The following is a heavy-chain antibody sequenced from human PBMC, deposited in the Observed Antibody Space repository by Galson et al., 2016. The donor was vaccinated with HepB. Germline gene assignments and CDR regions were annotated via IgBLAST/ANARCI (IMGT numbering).Heavy chain of an antibody. D-gene: IGHD3-16*01. CDR1: GFTVSSNY. Sequence: SLRLSCAASGFTVSSNYMIWVRQAPGKGLAWVSVIYSSGYTYYADSVKGRFTISRDNSKNTLYLQMNSLRAEDTAVYYCAKGWDEGSYASYFDFGGQGTLVTVSS. V-gene: IGHV3-53*01. CDR3: AKGWDEGSYASYFDF. CDR2: IYSSGYT. J-gene: IGHJ4*02.